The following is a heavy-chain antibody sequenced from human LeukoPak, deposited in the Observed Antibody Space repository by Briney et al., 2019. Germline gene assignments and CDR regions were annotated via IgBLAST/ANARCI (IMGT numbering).Heavy chain of an antibody. CDR3: VRGRAWFDP. CDR2: IYYSGNT. CDR1: GGSISSYY. V-gene: IGHV4-59*01. J-gene: IGHJ5*02. Sequence: SETLSLTCTVSGGSISSYYWSWIRHPPGKGVEWIGYIYYSGNTNYNSSLESRVTISVDTSNNQFSLRLNSVTAADTAVYYCVRGRAWFDPWGQGTLVTVSS. D-gene: IGHD3-10*01.